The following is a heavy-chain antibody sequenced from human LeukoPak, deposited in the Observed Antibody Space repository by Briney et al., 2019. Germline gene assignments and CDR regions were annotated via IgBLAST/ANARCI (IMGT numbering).Heavy chain of an antibody. CDR3: AREVVGATSYYFDY. V-gene: IGHV4-39*07. J-gene: IGHJ4*02. CDR1: GGSISSSSYY. CDR2: IYYSGST. D-gene: IGHD1-26*01. Sequence: SETLSLTCTVSGGSISSSSYYWGWIRQPPGKGLEWIGSIYYSGSTYYNPSLKSRVTISVGTSKNQFSLKLSSVTAADTAVYYCAREVVGATSYYFDYWGQGTLVTVSS.